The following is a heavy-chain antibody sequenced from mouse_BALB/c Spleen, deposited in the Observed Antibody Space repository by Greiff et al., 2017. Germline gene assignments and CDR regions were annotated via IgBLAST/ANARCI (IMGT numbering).Heavy chain of an antibody. CDR1: GYAFTNYL. J-gene: IGHJ4*01. CDR2: INPGSGGT. Sequence: QVQLQQSGAELVRPGTSVKVSCKASGYAFTNYLIEWVKQRPGQGLEWIGVINPGSGGTNYNEKLKGKATLTAAKASSNTYMQLSSLTSDYSAVYLCSRNECYYYYAMDYWGQGTSVTVSS. D-gene: IGHD2-12*01. CDR3: SRNECYYYYAMDY. V-gene: IGHV1-54*01.